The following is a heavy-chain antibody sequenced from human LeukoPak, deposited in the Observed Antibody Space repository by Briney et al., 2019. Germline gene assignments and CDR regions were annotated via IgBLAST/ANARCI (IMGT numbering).Heavy chain of an antibody. CDR1: GFTFSRYY. Sequence: GGSLRLSCAASGFTFSRYYMSWVRQTPGKGLEWLANIKEDGSETYYVDSVKGRFSISRDNAKNSLFLQANSLRAEDTAIYYCARVGYSSSSTDYWGQGTLVTVSS. V-gene: IGHV3-7*01. J-gene: IGHJ4*02. CDR2: IKEDGSET. D-gene: IGHD6-6*01. CDR3: ARVGYSSSSTDY.